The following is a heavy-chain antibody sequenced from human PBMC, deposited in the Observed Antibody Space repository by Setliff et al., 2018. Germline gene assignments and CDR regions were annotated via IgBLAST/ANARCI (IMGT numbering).Heavy chain of an antibody. CDR3: ARRDSTGYYGYSFDF. D-gene: IGHD3-22*01. CDR2: ISYGGNT. V-gene: IGHV4-39*01. J-gene: IGHJ4*02. CDR1: GVSISANHY. Sequence: SETLSLTCTVSGVSISANHYWGWIRQPPGKGLEWIGSISYGGNTYYNPSLNSRVTISVAPSKNQVSLKLTSVSAADTAVYYCARRDSTGYYGYSFDFWGQGTLVTVSS.